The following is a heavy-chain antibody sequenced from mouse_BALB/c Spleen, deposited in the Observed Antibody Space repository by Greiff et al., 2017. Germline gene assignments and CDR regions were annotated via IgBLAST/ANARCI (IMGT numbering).Heavy chain of an antibody. Sequence: EVHLVESGGGLVQPGGSRKLSCAASGFTFSSFGMHWVRQAPEKGLEWVAYISSGSSTIYYADTVKGRFTISRDNPKNTLFLQMTSLRSEDTAMYYCARDYYGYRFAYWGQGTLVTVSA. V-gene: IGHV5-17*02. CDR1: GFTFSSFG. CDR2: ISSGSSTI. D-gene: IGHD1-2*01. J-gene: IGHJ3*01. CDR3: ARDYYGYRFAY.